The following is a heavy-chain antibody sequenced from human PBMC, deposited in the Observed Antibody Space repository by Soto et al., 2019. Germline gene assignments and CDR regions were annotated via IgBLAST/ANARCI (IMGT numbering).Heavy chain of an antibody. D-gene: IGHD3-10*01. CDR2: STSSGATT. V-gene: IGHV3-23*01. CDR3: AKLGKVRGVIHDY. CDR1: GFTVSSYA. J-gene: IGHJ4*02. Sequence: GVSLRLSCEASGFTVSSYAMSWVRQVPGRGLEWVSASTSSGATTYYADSVKGRFTISRDNSKNTLYLQMNSPRAEDTAVYYCAKLGKVRGVIHDYWGQGTLVTVSS.